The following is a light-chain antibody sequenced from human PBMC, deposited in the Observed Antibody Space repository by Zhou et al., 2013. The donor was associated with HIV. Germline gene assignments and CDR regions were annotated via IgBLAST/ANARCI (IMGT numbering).Light chain of an antibody. CDR3: QHYDSFPYT. V-gene: IGKV1-5*03. CDR1: ETVGRS. Sequence: IQMTQSPSIVSAFPGDRVTITCRANETVGRSLAWYQQKLGKAPTLLIYKTSTLETGVPSRFSGSGSATDFTLTISSLQPDDFATYYCQHYDSFPYTFGQGTKLEIK. CDR2: KTS. J-gene: IGKJ2*01.